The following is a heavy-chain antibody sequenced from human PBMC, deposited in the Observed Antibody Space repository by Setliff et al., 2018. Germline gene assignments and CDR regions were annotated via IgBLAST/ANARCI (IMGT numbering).Heavy chain of an antibody. Sequence: VASVKVSCKTSGYAFTDNYIHWVRQAPGQGLEWMGWINPKTGGTNLAQKFQGWVSMTRDTSITTAYMELSRLTSDDMAVYFCAGSDHLVVDGFDVWGQGTMVTVSS. CDR2: INPKTGGT. CDR3: AGSDHLVVDGFDV. CDR1: GYAFTDNY. J-gene: IGHJ3*01. D-gene: IGHD3-16*01. V-gene: IGHV1-2*04.